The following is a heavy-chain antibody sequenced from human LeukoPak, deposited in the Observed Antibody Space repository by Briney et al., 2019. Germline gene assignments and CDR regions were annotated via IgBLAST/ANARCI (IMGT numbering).Heavy chain of an antibody. V-gene: IGHV3-30*18. Sequence: GGSLRLSCAASGFTFSSYGMHWVRQAPGKGLEWVAAISYDGNNKYYADSVKGRLTISRDNSKNTLYVQMSSLRAEDTALYYCAKDGVEQWLAYYFDYWGQGALVTVSS. J-gene: IGHJ4*02. CDR1: GFTFSSYG. CDR2: ISYDGNNK. CDR3: AKDGVEQWLAYYFDY. D-gene: IGHD6-19*01.